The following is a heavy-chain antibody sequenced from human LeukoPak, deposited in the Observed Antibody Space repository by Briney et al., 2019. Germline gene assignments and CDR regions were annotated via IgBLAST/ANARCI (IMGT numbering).Heavy chain of an antibody. CDR3: ARDGHNYYDSSGYEHPRDY. D-gene: IGHD3-22*01. CDR1: GYTFTSYA. CDR2: INTGNGNT. J-gene: IGHJ4*02. Sequence: ASVKVSCKASGYTFTSYAMHWVRQAPGRRLEWMGWINTGNGNTKYSQKFQGRVTITRDTSASTAYMELSSLRSEDTAVYYCARDGHNYYDSSGYEHPRDYWGQGTLVTVSS. V-gene: IGHV1-3*04.